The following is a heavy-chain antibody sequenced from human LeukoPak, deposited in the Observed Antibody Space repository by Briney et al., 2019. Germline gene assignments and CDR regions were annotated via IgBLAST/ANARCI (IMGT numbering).Heavy chain of an antibody. V-gene: IGHV3-66*01. J-gene: IGHJ4*02. D-gene: IGHD6-13*01. CDR3: ARVDSSSWFFDY. CDR2: IYSGGST. CDR1: GFTVSSNY. Sequence: GGSLRLSCAASGFTVSSNYMSWVCQAPGKGLERVSVIYSGGSTYYADSVKGRFTISRDNSKNTLYLQMNSLRAEDTAVCYCARVDSSSWFFDYWGQGTLVTVSP.